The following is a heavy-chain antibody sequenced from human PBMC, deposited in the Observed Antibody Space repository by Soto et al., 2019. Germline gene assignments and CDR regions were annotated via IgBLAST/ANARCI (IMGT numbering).Heavy chain of an antibody. J-gene: IGHJ2*01. D-gene: IGHD5-12*01. CDR2: IIPIFGTA. CDR3: ARGNHRWLQLWYFDL. Sequence: QVQLVQSGAAVKKPGSSVTVSCKASGGTFSSYTISWVRQAPGQGLEWMGGIIPIFGTANYAQKFQGRVTITADESTSTAYMELSRLRSEDTAVYYCARGNHRWLQLWYFDLWGRGTLVTVSS. CDR1: GGTFSSYT. V-gene: IGHV1-69*12.